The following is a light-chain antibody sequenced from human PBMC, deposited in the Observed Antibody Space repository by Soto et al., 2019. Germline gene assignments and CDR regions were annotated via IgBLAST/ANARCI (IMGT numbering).Light chain of an antibody. CDR1: NIGSKS. J-gene: IGLJ2*01. Sequence: SYELTQPPSGSVAPGQTARITCGGNNIGSKSVHWYQQKPGQAPVLVVYDDTDRPSGIPERFSGSNSGNTATLTISRVDAGYESDYYCQVWDCNFDLVVFGGGTKLTVL. CDR2: DDT. V-gene: IGLV3-21*02. CDR3: QVWDCNFDLVV.